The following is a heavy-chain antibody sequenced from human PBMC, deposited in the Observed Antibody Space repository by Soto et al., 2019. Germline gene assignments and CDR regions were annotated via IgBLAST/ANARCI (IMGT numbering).Heavy chain of an antibody. CDR1: GFTFSSYW. Sequence: GGSLRLSCAASGFTFSSYWMSWVRQAPGKGLEWVAHIRQDGGQEYYVDSVKGRFTISRDNAKNSLYLQMNSLRVEDTAVYYCARYPNPTVAGLPFDLWGQGTLVTVSS. CDR3: ARYPNPTVAGLPFDL. J-gene: IGHJ4*02. CDR2: IRQDGGQE. V-gene: IGHV3-7*03. D-gene: IGHD6-19*01.